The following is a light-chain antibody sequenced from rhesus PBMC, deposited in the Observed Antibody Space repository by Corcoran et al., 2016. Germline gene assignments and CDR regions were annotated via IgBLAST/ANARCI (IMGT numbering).Light chain of an antibody. Sequence: DIQMTQSQSSLSASVGDRVTITCRASQGINHYLSWYQRKPGKAPKPLTYYASSLETGFPSRFRGSGFGTDYTLTISRLKPEDIATYYCQQYNNSPFTFGPGTKLDIK. V-gene: IGKV1-66*01. CDR3: QQYNNSPFT. CDR2: YAS. J-gene: IGKJ3*01. CDR1: QGINHY.